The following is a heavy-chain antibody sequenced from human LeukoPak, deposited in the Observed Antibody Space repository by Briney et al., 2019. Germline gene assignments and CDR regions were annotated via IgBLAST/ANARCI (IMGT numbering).Heavy chain of an antibody. CDR1: GFTLSRHP. CDR3: ARAPYCGGDCYSYYFDY. CDR2: IRYDGSNK. Sequence: PGGSLRLSCAASGFTLSRHPIFRVRQAPGKGLEWVAFIRYDGSNKYYADSVKGRFTISRDNSKNTLYLQMNSLRAEDTAVYYCARAPYCGGDCYSYYFDYWGQGTLVTVSS. V-gene: IGHV3-30*02. D-gene: IGHD2-21*02. J-gene: IGHJ4*02.